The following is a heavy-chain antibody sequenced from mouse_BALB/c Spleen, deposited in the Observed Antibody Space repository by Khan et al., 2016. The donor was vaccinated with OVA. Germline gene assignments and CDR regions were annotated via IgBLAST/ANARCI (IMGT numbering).Heavy chain of an antibody. Sequence: VQLQQSGPELVKPGASVKISCKASGYTFTDSNMDWVKQSHGKSLEWIGDITPNNGGTIYNQKFKGKATLTVDKSSSTAYMELRRLNSEDTAVYYCTRGGHGSPFDYWGQGTTLTVSS. CDR1: GYTFTDSN. J-gene: IGHJ2*01. CDR3: TRGGHGSPFDY. V-gene: IGHV1-18*01. CDR2: ITPNNGGT. D-gene: IGHD1-1*01.